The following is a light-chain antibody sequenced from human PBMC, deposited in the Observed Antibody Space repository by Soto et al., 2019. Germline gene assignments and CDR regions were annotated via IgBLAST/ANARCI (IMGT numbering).Light chain of an antibody. Sequence: QSALTQPPSASGSPGQSVTISCTGTSSDVGGYNYVSWYQQHPGKAPKLMIYEVSKRPSGVPDRFSGSKSGNTASLTVSGPQAEDEADYYCSSYAGSNNIYVFGTGTKVTVL. CDR3: SSYAGSNNIYV. V-gene: IGLV2-8*01. CDR1: SSDVGGYNY. J-gene: IGLJ1*01. CDR2: EVS.